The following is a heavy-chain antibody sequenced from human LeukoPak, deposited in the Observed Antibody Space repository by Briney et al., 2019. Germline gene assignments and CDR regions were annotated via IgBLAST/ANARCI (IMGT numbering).Heavy chain of an antibody. Sequence: GGSLRLSCAASGFTFSSYGMRWVRQAPGKGLEWVAVISYDGSNKYYADSVKGRFTISRDNSKNTLYLHMNSLRAEDTAVYYCAKDMGYSSSSGMGFDYWGQGTLVTVSS. CDR3: AKDMGYSSSSGMGFDY. V-gene: IGHV3-30*18. D-gene: IGHD6-6*01. J-gene: IGHJ4*02. CDR2: ISYDGSNK. CDR1: GFTFSSYG.